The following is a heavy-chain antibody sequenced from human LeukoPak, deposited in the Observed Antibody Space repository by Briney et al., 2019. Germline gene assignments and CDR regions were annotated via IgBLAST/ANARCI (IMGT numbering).Heavy chain of an antibody. CDR1: GYTFTSYY. CDR3: ARANGPGGYSYGKPPFADY. J-gene: IGHJ4*02. Sequence: ASVKVSCKASGYTFTSYYMHWVRQAPGQGLEWMGIINPSGGSTSYAQKFQGRVTMTRDTSTSTAYMELSSLRSEDTAVYYCARANGPGGYSYGKPPFADYWGQGTLVTVSS. D-gene: IGHD5-18*01. V-gene: IGHV1-46*01. CDR2: INPSGGST.